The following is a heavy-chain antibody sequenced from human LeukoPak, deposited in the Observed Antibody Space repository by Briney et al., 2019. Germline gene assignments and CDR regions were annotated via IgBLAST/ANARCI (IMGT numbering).Heavy chain of an antibody. V-gene: IGHV3-48*01. Sequence: GGSLRLSCAASGFTFSSYGMNWVRQAPGRGLEWVSYVSPTSTIIRYLDSVKGRFTISRDNAKNSLYLQMNSLRAEDTAVYYCAREQVPGTATIGTAVWGQGTLVTVSS. D-gene: IGHD5-24*01. J-gene: IGHJ4*02. CDR1: GFTFSSYG. CDR3: AREQVPGTATIGTAV. CDR2: VSPTSTII.